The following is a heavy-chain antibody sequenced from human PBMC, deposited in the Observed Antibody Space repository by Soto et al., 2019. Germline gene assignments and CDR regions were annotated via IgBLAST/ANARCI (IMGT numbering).Heavy chain of an antibody. Sequence: QITLKESGPTLVKPTQTLTLTCSFSGFSLSTTGVGVGWIRQSPGKALEWLAIIYWDNDKRYSPSLKSRVTITKDTSKNQVVLTVSSMDPVHTGTYYCARSLWFGELHWGQGALVTVSS. CDR1: GFSLSTTGVG. J-gene: IGHJ4*02. D-gene: IGHD3-10*01. CDR2: IYWDNDK. CDR3: ARSLWFGELH. V-gene: IGHV2-5*02.